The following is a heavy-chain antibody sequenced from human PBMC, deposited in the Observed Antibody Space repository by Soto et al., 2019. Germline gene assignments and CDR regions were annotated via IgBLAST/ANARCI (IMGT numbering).Heavy chain of an antibody. CDR2: IYSGGST. CDR3: AREYYDSSGYYSRGAFDI. Sequence: PGGSLRLSCAASGITVSSNYMSWVRQAPGKGLEWVSVIYSGGSTYYADSVKGRFTISRDNSKNTLYLQMNSLRAEDTAVYYCAREYYDSSGYYSRGAFDIWGQGTMVTVSS. V-gene: IGHV3-53*01. J-gene: IGHJ3*02. CDR1: GITVSSNY. D-gene: IGHD3-22*01.